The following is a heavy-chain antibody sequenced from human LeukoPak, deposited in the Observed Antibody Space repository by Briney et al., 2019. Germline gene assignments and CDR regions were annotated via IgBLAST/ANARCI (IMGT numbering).Heavy chain of an antibody. Sequence: SETLSLTCTVSGGPISSYYWSWIRQPPGKGLEWIGCIYTSGSTNYNPSLTSRVTISVDTSKNQFSLKLSSVTSADTAVYYCAGYDFWSGYYIWGQGTLVTVSS. D-gene: IGHD3-3*01. V-gene: IGHV4-4*09. J-gene: IGHJ4*02. CDR1: GGPISSYY. CDR2: IYTSGST. CDR3: AGYDFWSGYYI.